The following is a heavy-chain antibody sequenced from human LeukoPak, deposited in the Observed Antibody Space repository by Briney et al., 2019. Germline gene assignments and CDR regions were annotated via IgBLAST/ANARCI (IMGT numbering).Heavy chain of an antibody. Sequence: GGSLRLSCAASGFTFSSYAMGWVRQAPGKGLEWVSAISGSGGSTYYADSVKGRFTISRDNSKNTLYLQMNSLRAEDTAVYYCAKDLWVYDSSGLDYWGQGTLVTVSS. D-gene: IGHD3-22*01. CDR1: GFTFSSYA. V-gene: IGHV3-23*01. J-gene: IGHJ4*02. CDR2: ISGSGGST. CDR3: AKDLWVYDSSGLDY.